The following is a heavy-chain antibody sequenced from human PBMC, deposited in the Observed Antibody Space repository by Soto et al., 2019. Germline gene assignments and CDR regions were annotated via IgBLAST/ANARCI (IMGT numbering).Heavy chain of an antibody. CDR2: IDPSDSYT. CDR3: GGGGGPYYGMDV. J-gene: IGHJ6*02. Sequence: EVQLVQSGAEVKKPGESLRISCKGSGYSFTSYWISWVRQMPGKGLEWMGRIDPSDSYTNYSPSFQGHVTISADKSISTAHRQGGSLKASDPAMYYGGGGGGPYYGMDVWGQGTTVTVSS. V-gene: IGHV5-10-1*01. D-gene: IGHD3-16*01. CDR1: GYSFTSYW.